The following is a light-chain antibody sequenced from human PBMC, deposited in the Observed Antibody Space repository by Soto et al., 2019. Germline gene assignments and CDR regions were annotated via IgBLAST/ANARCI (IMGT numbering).Light chain of an antibody. CDR3: AAWDDSLFWV. Sequence: QSVLTQPPSASGTPGQRVTISCSGSRSNIGHNYVNWYQHLPGTAPKLLIYRNNQRPSGVPDRFSGSKSGTSASLAISGLRSDDEADYYCAAWDDSLFWVFGGGTKLTVL. CDR2: RNN. J-gene: IGLJ3*02. V-gene: IGLV1-47*01. CDR1: RSNIGHNY.